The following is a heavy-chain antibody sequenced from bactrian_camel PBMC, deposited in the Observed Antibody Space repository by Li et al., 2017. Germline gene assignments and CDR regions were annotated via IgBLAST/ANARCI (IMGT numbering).Heavy chain of an antibody. CDR2: IDSDGET. Sequence: HVQLVESGGGSVQAGGSLRLSCAASTGTFRSACMGWIRQVAGKEREGVASIDSDGETTYADSVKGRFTISRDNAKNSGYLQMNSLQPEDTAVYYCARDLSGVVTEPHLGQGTQVTVS. CDR3: ARDLSGVVTEPH. D-gene: IGHD2*01. J-gene: IGHJ4*01. V-gene: IGHV3S9*01. CDR1: TGTFRSAC.